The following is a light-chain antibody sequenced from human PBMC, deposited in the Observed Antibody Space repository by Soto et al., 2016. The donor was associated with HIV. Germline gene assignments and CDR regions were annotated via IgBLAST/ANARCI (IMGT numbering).Light chain of an antibody. Sequence: DIQMTQSPSALSASVGDRVTITCRASQGITKYLAWFQQKPGKAPKRLIYTASSLQSGVPSRLSGSGSGTDFTLTISSLRPEDFATYYCQQSYSTPWTFGQGTKVEIK. CDR2: TAS. CDR1: QGITKY. J-gene: IGKJ1*01. CDR3: QQSYSTPWT. V-gene: IGKV1-39*01.